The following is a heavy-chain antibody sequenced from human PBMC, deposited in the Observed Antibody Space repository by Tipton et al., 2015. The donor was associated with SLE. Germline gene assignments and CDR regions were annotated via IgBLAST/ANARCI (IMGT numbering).Heavy chain of an antibody. V-gene: IGHV3-11*01. J-gene: IGHJ3*02. D-gene: IGHD6-25*01. CDR1: GGSFSGYY. CDR3: ARCRQRWPEAFDI. Sequence: LSLTCAVYGGSFSGYYMSWIRQAPGKGLEWVSYISSSGSTIYYADSVKGRFTISRDNAKNSLYLQMNSLRAEDTAVYYCARCRQRWPEAFDIWGQGTKVTVSS. CDR2: ISSSGSTI.